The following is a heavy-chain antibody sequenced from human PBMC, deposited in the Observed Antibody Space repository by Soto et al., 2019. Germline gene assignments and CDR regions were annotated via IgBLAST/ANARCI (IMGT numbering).Heavy chain of an antibody. CDR2: IIPILGIA. Sequence: ASVTVSCKASGGTFSSYTISWVQQPPGQGLEWMGRIIPILGIANYAQKFQGRVTITADKSTSTAYMELSSLRSEDTAVYYCASPSSGYDDPTYFDYWGQGTLVTVSS. V-gene: IGHV1-69*02. CDR3: ASPSSGYDDPTYFDY. D-gene: IGHD5-12*01. CDR1: GGTFSSYT. J-gene: IGHJ4*02.